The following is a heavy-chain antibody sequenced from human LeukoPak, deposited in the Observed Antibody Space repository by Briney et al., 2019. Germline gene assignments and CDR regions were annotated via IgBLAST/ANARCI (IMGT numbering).Heavy chain of an antibody. CDR3: ARDRGRYCSGGSCYENWFDP. J-gene: IGHJ5*02. Sequence: GGSLRLSCAASGFTFSTYWMHWVRHAPGKGVVWISLINSDVINTDYADSVKGRFTISRDNAKNTLSLQMNSLRAEDTAVYYCARDRGRYCSGGSCYENWFDPWGQGTLVTVSS. CDR2: INSDVINT. D-gene: IGHD2-15*01. CDR1: GFTFSTYW. V-gene: IGHV3-74*01.